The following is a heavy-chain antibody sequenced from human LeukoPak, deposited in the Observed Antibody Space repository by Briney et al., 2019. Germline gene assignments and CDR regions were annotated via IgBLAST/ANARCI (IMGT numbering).Heavy chain of an antibody. V-gene: IGHV1-69*04. Sequence: SVKVSCKASGYTFTSYYMHWVRQAPGQGLEWMGRIIPILGIANYAQKFQGRVTITADKSTSTAYMELSSLRSEDTAVYYCARGRITMVRGVSSYYYYGMDVWGQGTTVTVSS. CDR2: IIPILGIA. D-gene: IGHD3-10*01. CDR3: ARGRITMVRGVSSYYYYGMDV. CDR1: GYTFTSYY. J-gene: IGHJ6*02.